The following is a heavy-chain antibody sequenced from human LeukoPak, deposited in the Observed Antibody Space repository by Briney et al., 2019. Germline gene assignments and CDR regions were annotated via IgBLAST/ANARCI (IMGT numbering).Heavy chain of an antibody. CDR3: ARVRVAAGTVDY. CDR2: INTNTGNP. V-gene: IGHV7-4-1*02. J-gene: IGHJ4*02. CDR1: GYTFTSYA. D-gene: IGHD6-13*01. Sequence: ASVKVSCKASGYTFTSYAVNWVRQAPGQGLEWMGWINTNTGNPTYAQGFTGRFVFSLDTFVSAAYLQISSLKAEDTAVYYCARVRVAAGTVDYWGQGTLVTVSS.